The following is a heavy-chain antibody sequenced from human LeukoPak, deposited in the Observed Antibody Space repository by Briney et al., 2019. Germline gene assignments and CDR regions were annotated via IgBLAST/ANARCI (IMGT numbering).Heavy chain of an antibody. J-gene: IGHJ4*02. CDR1: GGSISSYY. CDR2: INHSGST. D-gene: IGHD3-16*02. Sequence: SETLSLTCTVSGGSISSYYWSWIRQPPGKGLEWIGEINHSGSTNYNPSLKSRVTISVDTSKNQFSLKLSSVTAADTAVYYCASLNYDYVWGSYRYTETYFDYWGQGTLVTVSS. CDR3: ASLNYDYVWGSYRYTETYFDY. V-gene: IGHV4-59*01.